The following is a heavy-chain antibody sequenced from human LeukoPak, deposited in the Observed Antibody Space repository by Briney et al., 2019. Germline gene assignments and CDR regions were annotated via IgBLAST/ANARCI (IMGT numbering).Heavy chain of an antibody. CDR2: ISEDGDT. D-gene: IGHD5-18*01. CDR1: GFTFGDFA. CDR3: ARVRTTMEIGAY. J-gene: IGHJ4*02. Sequence: GGSLRLSCAASGFTFGDFAMHWVRQAPGKGLEWVSLISEDGDTYYGDSVKGRFTVSRDNSKNSLYLQMNSLRTEDTGLYYCARVRTTMEIGAYWGQGTLVTVSS. V-gene: IGHV3-43*02.